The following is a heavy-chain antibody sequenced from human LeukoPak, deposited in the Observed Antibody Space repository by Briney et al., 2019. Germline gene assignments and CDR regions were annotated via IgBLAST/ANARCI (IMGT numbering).Heavy chain of an antibody. CDR2: VYHSGT. D-gene: IGHD3-22*01. CDR3: ARLTYSYDSSGYYYFDY. CDR1: GYSISSAYY. J-gene: IGHJ4*02. V-gene: IGHV4-38-2*01. Sequence: SETLSLTCAVSGYSISSAYYWGWIRQPPGKGLVWIGTVYHSGTYYNPSLKSRVTISVDTSKNQYPLNLTSVTAADTAVYYCARLTYSYDSSGYYYFDYWGQGTLVTVSS.